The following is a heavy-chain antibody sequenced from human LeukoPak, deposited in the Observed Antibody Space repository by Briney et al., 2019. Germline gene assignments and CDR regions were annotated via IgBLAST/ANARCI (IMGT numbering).Heavy chain of an antibody. D-gene: IGHD3-10*01. CDR3: ASLGSLRGVIMNDY. CDR2: ISSSSSTI. CDR1: GFTFSSYS. V-gene: IGHV3-48*02. J-gene: IGHJ4*02. Sequence: GGSLRLSCAASGFTFSSYSMNWVRQAPGKGLEWVSYISSSSSTIYYADSVKGRFTISRDNAKNSLYLQMNSLRDEDTAVYYCASLGSLRGVIMNDYWGQGTLVTVSS.